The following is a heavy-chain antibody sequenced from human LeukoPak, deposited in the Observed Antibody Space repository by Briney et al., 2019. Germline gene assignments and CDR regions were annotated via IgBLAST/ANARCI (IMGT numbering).Heavy chain of an antibody. CDR3: ARGVPGTGFFY. V-gene: IGHV3-21*01. J-gene: IGHJ4*02. Sequence: GGSLRLSCAASGFTFSSYTMNWVRQGPGKGLEWVSSISSSSSHIYYADSVKGRFTISRDNAKNSLYLQMNSLRAEDTAVYYCARGVPGTGFFYWGQGTLVTVSS. CDR2: ISSSSSHI. CDR1: GFTFSSYT. D-gene: IGHD2-8*02.